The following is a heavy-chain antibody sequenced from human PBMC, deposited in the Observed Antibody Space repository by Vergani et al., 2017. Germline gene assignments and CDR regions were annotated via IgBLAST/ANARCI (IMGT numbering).Heavy chain of an antibody. D-gene: IGHD2/OR15-2a*01. CDR3: ARGRREDYFDNDAFDI. CDR2: INHSGST. J-gene: IGHJ3*02. CDR1: GGSFSGYY. Sequence: QVQLQQWGAGLLKPSETLSLTCAVYGGSFSGYYWSWIRQPPGKGLEWIGEINHSGSTNYNPSLKSRVTISVDTSKNQFSPKLSSVTAADTAVYYCARGRREDYFDNDAFDIWGQGTMVTVSS. V-gene: IGHV4-34*01.